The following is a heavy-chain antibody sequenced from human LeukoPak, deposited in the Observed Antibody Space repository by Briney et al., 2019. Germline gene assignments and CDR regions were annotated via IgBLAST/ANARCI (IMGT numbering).Heavy chain of an antibody. CDR2: ITTSGSTK. D-gene: IGHD3-10*01. CDR3: ARGSESQLLWFGEQREDY. CDR1: GFTFSNYE. Sequence: GGSLRLSCAASGFTFSNYEMNWVRLAPGKGLEWVSYITTSGSTKYYADSVKGRFTISRDNAKNSLYLQMNSLRAEDTAVYYCARGSESQLLWFGEQREDYWGQGTLVTVSS. V-gene: IGHV3-48*03. J-gene: IGHJ4*02.